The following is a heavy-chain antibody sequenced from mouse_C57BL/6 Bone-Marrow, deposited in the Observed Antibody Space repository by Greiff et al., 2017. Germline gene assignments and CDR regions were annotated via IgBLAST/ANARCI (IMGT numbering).Heavy chain of an antibody. Sequence: EVQLQQSGPVLVKPGASVKMSCKASGYTFTDYYMNWVKQSHGKSLEWIGVINPYNGGTSYNQKFKGKATLTVDKSSSTAYMELNSLTSEDSAVXYCAGSGTLYYFDYWGQGTTLTVSS. J-gene: IGHJ2*01. CDR1: GYTFTDYY. CDR2: INPYNGGT. CDR3: AGSGTLYYFDY. D-gene: IGHD3-3*01. V-gene: IGHV1-19*01.